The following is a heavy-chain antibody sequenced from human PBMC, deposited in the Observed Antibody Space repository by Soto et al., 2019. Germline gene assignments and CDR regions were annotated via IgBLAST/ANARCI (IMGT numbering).Heavy chain of an antibody. Sequence: KPSETLSLTCTVSGGSISSGDSYWSWIRQPPGKGLEWIGYIYYTGSAYYNPSLKSRLIISVDTSKNHFSLQLTSVTAADTAVYYCARLTGAQSTRTFWDYWGQGALVTVSS. CDR2: IYYTGSA. D-gene: IGHD1-20*01. CDR3: ARLTGAQSTRTFWDY. CDR1: GGSISSGDSY. J-gene: IGHJ4*02. V-gene: IGHV4-30-4*01.